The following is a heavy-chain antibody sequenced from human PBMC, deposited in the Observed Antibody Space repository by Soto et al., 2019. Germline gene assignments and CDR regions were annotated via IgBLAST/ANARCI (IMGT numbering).Heavy chain of an antibody. CDR1: GGSISSSSYY. Sequence: PSETLSLTCTVSGGSISSSSYYWGWIRQPPGKGLEWIGSIYYSGSTYYNPSLKSRVTISVDTSKNQFSLKLSSVTAADTAVYYCARRYSGYDYGAYYYYGMDVWGQGNNVTVSS. CDR2: IYYSGST. CDR3: ARRYSGYDYGAYYYYGMDV. V-gene: IGHV4-39*01. J-gene: IGHJ6*02. D-gene: IGHD5-12*01.